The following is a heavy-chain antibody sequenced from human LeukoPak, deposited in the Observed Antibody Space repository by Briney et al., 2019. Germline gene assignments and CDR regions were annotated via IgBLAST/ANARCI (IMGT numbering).Heavy chain of an antibody. J-gene: IGHJ5*02. CDR1: GYIFTTYW. Sequence: GGSLQISCKVSGYIFTTYWIGWVRQMPGKGLEWMGIIYPGESDTRYSPSFQGQVTISADKSINTAYLQWSSLKASDTAIYYCARLSSRGYEISWWFDPWGQGTLVTVSS. CDR2: IYPGESDT. CDR3: ARLSSRGYEISWWFDP. D-gene: IGHD5-12*01. V-gene: IGHV5-51*01.